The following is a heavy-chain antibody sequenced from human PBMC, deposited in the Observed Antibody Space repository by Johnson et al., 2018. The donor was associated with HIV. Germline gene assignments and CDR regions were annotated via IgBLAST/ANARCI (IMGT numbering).Heavy chain of an antibody. CDR2: IYSGGST. V-gene: IGHV3-66*02. CDR1: GFTFSDYY. Sequence: VQLVESGGGLVKPGGSLRLFCAASGFTFSDYYMSWVRQAPGKGLEWVSVIYSGGSTYYADSVKGRFTISRDNSMHTMYLQMNSLRAEDTAVYYCAGQVRAFDIWGQGTMVTVSS. CDR3: AGQVRAFDI. J-gene: IGHJ3*02. D-gene: IGHD6-19*01.